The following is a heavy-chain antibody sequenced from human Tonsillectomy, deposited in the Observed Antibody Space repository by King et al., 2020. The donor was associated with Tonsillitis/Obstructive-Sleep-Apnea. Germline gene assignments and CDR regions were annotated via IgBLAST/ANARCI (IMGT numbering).Heavy chain of an antibody. D-gene: IGHD3-10*02. CDR1: GFTVSSNY. V-gene: IGHV3-53*01. J-gene: IGHJ3*02. CDR2: IYSGGRT. CDR3: AREMFGYYSHFDI. Sequence: EVQLVESGGGLIQPGGSLRLSCAASGFTVSSNYMSWVRQAPGKGLEWVSVIYSGGRTHYADSVKGRFTFSRDNSKNTLYLQMSSLRAEDTAVYYCAREMFGYYSHFDIRGQGTIVTVSS.